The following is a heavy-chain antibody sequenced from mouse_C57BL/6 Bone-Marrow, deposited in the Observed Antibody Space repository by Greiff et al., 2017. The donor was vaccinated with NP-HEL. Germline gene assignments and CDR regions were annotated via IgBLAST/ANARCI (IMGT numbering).Heavy chain of an antibody. V-gene: IGHV14-2*01. CDR2: IDPEDGET. CDR3: ARWGLYQYFDV. Sequence: VQLKQSGAELVKPGASVKLSCTASGFNIKDYYMHWVKQRTVQGLEWIGRIDPEDGETKYAPKFQGKATITADTSSNTAYLQLSSLTSEDTAVYYCARWGLYQYFDVWGTGTTVTVSS. J-gene: IGHJ1*03. CDR1: GFNIKDYY. D-gene: IGHD3-1*01.